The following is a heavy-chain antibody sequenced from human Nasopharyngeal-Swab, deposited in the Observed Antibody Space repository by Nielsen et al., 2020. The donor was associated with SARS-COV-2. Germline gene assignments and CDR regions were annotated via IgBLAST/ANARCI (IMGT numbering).Heavy chain of an antibody. CDR3: AKGPFMIVVVNSDYYYMDV. Sequence: GESLKISCAASGFPFNNYGMNWVRQAPGKGLEWVAVISYDGSNKYYADSVKGRFTISRDNFKNTLYLQMNSLRAEDTAVYYCAKGPFMIVVVNSDYYYMDVWGKGTTVTVSS. J-gene: IGHJ6*03. D-gene: IGHD3-22*01. V-gene: IGHV3-30*18. CDR2: ISYDGSNK. CDR1: GFPFNNYG.